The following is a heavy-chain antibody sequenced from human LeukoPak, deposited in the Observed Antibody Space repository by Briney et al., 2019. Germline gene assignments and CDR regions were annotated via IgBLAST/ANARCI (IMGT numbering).Heavy chain of an antibody. Sequence: PSETLSLTCTVSGGSISSYYWSWIRQPPGKGLEWIGEINHSGSTNYNPSLKSRVTISVDTSKNQFSLKLSSVTAADTAVYYCARGPSVSAFDIWGQGTMVTVSS. V-gene: IGHV4-34*01. CDR2: INHSGST. CDR1: GGSISSYY. D-gene: IGHD4-11*01. J-gene: IGHJ3*02. CDR3: ARGPSVSAFDI.